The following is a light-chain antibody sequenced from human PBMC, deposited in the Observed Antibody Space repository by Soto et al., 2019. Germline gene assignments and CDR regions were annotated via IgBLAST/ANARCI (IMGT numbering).Light chain of an antibody. CDR1: SSNIGSNP. CDR3: AAWDDTLNRYV. J-gene: IGLJ1*01. CDR2: SNN. Sequence: QSVLTQPPSASGTPGQRVTISCSGSSSNIGSNPVNWYQHLPGTAPKLLIYSNNQRPSGVPDRFSGSKSGTSASLAISGLQSEDDADYYCAAWDDTLNRYVSVPGTK. V-gene: IGLV1-44*01.